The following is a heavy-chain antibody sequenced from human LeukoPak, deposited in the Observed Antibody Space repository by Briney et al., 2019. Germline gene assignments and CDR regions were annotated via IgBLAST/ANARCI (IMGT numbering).Heavy chain of an antibody. CDR2: ISYDGSNK. Sequence: PGRSLRLSCAASGFTFSSYAMHWVRQAPGKGLEWVAVISYDGSNKYYADSVKGRFTISRDNSKNTLYLQMNSLRAEDTAVYYCARDRLEPAGNFDYWGQGTLVTVSS. CDR1: GFTFSSYA. J-gene: IGHJ4*02. V-gene: IGHV3-30-3*01. CDR3: ARDRLEPAGNFDY. D-gene: IGHD6-13*01.